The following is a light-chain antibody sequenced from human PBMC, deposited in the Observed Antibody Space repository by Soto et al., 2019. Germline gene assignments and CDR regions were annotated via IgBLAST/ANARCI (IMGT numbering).Light chain of an antibody. CDR2: ATY. J-gene: IGKJ5*01. CDR1: QSIRNY. Sequence: DIHMTQSPSSLSASVGYRFTITCRASQSIRNYLNWYQLKPGKAPKLLIYATYSLQTGVPSRFSGSGSGTDFTLTVSSLQPEDFETYYCQQSYTVPITFGQGTRLEIK. V-gene: IGKV1-39*01. CDR3: QQSYTVPIT.